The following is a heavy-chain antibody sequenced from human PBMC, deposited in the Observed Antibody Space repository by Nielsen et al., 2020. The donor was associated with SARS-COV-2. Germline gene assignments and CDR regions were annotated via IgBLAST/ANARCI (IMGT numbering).Heavy chain of an antibody. CDR1: GGSISSSSYY. CDR3: ARDQGYGGWAFDI. CDR2: IYYSGST. Sequence: SETLSLTCTVSGGSISSSSYYWGWIRQPPGKGLEWIGSIYYSGSTYYNPSLKSRVTISVDTSKNQFSLKLSSVTAADTAVYYCARDQGYGGWAFDIWGQGTMVTVSS. J-gene: IGHJ3*02. D-gene: IGHD4-23*01. V-gene: IGHV4-39*07.